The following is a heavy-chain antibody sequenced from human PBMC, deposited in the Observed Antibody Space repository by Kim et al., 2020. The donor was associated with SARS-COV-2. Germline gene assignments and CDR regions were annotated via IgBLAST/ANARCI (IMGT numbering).Heavy chain of an antibody. CDR2: INPNSGGT. CDR3: ARGGITMIVVGTEYGMDV. Sequence: ASVKVSCKASGYTFTGYYMHWVRQAPGQGLEWMGRINPNSGGTNYAQKFQGRVTMTRDTSISTAYMELSRLRSDDTAVYYCARGGITMIVVGTEYGMDVWGQGTTVTVSS. CDR1: GYTFTGYY. V-gene: IGHV1-2*06. D-gene: IGHD3-22*01. J-gene: IGHJ6*02.